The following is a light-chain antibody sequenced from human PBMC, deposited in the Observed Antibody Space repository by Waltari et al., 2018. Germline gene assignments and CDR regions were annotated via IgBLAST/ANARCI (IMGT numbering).Light chain of an antibody. Sequence: DIQMTQSPSSLSASVGDRVTITCRASQGISNTLAWYQQKPGKGPKLLLYAASRVENGVPSRFSGRGDGTDYTHTISSLQPEDVATYYCQQYYSNALNFGGGTKVEIK. CDR3: QQYYSNALN. J-gene: IGKJ4*01. V-gene: IGKV1-NL1*01. CDR2: AAS. CDR1: QGISNT.